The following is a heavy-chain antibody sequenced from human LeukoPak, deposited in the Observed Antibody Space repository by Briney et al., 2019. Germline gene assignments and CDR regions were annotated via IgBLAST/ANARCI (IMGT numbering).Heavy chain of an antibody. CDR1: GFTFTSYA. J-gene: IGHJ4*02. V-gene: IGHV3-23*01. CDR3: AKASLNYDSSGYYSDLDY. Sequence: GGSLRLSCAASGFTFTSYAMSWVRQAPGEGLEWVSNISGSGGTTYYADSVKGRFTVSRDNSKNTLYLQMNSLRAEDMAVYFCAKASLNYDSSGYYSDLDYWGQGTLVTVSS. CDR2: ISGSGGTT. D-gene: IGHD3-22*01.